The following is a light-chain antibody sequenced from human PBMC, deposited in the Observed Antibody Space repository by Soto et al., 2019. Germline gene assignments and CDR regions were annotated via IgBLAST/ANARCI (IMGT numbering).Light chain of an antibody. Sequence: DIQMTQSPSSLSSSAGDRVTITCRASQNVNSDLNWYQQRPGRAPELLIYAASSLQSGVPSRFSGSGSGTDVTLTISSLQPEDSATYYCQQSYSTVLTFGGGTKVEIK. CDR3: QQSYSTVLT. CDR1: QNVNSD. V-gene: IGKV1-39*01. CDR2: AAS. J-gene: IGKJ4*01.